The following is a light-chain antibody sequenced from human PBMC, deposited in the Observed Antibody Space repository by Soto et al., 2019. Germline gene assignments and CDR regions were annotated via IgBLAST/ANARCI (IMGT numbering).Light chain of an antibody. Sequence: QSALTKPASVSGSPGQSITISCNGTSSDIGGYKYITWYQQLPGKAPKFVIYDVRNRPSGVSNRFSGARSGNTDSLTVSGLQDEDAADYYCSSYTSSSTVIFGGGTKLTVL. CDR2: DVR. CDR1: SSDIGGYKY. V-gene: IGLV2-14*01. CDR3: SSYTSSSTVI. J-gene: IGLJ2*01.